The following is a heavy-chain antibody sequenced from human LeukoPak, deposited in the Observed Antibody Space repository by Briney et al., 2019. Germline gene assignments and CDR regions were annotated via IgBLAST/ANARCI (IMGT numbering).Heavy chain of an antibody. J-gene: IGHJ3*02. D-gene: IGHD1-14*01. Sequence: SVKVSCKASGYTLTSYGISWVRQAPGQGREWMGGIIPIFGTANYAQKFQGRVTITADESTSTAYMELSSLRSEDTAVYYCARDRKAPDAFDIWGQGTMVTVSS. CDR1: GYTLTSYG. CDR2: IIPIFGTA. CDR3: ARDRKAPDAFDI. V-gene: IGHV1-69*13.